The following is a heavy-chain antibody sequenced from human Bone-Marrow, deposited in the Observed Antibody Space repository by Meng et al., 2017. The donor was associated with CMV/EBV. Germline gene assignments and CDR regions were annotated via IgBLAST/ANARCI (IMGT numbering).Heavy chain of an antibody. CDR2: IYSGGST. V-gene: IGHV3-53*01. J-gene: IGHJ4*02. D-gene: IGHD3-3*01. Sequence: GESLKISCAASGFTVSSNYMSWVRQAPGKGLEWVSVIYSGGSTDYADSVKGRFTISRDNSKNTLYLQMNSLRAEDTAVYYCAKQGDDFWSGPRDYWGQGTLVTVSS. CDR1: GFTVSSNY. CDR3: AKQGDDFWSGPRDY.